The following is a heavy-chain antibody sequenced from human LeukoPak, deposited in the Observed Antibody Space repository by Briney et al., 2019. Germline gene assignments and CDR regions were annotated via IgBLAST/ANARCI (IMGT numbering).Heavy chain of an antibody. V-gene: IGHV3-21*01. Sequence: GGSLRLSCAASGFTFSSYSMNWVRQAPGKGLEWVSYISSSSYIYYADSVKGRFTISRDNAKNSLYLQMNSLRAEDTAVYYCARFAGKGWFDPWGQGTLVTVSS. CDR3: ARFAGKGWFDP. CDR2: ISSSSYI. J-gene: IGHJ5*02. CDR1: GFTFSSYS. D-gene: IGHD6-13*01.